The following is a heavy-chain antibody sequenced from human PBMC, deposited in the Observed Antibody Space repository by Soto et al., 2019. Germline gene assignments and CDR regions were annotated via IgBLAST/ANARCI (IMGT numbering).Heavy chain of an antibody. V-gene: IGHV4-59*08. CDR1: GGSISSYY. D-gene: IGHD3-22*01. J-gene: IGHJ3*02. CDR3: ARHSPYYYDSSGYYYDGAFDI. CDR2: IYYSGST. Sequence: QVQLQESGPGLVKPSETLSLTCTVSGGSISSYYWSWIRQPPGKGLEWIGYIYYSGSTNYNPSLNRRVTISVDTSKNPFSLKLSSVTAADTAVYYCARHSPYYYDSSGYYYDGAFDIWGQGTMVTVSS.